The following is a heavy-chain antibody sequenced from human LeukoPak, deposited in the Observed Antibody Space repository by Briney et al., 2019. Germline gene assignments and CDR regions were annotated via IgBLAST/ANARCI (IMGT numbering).Heavy chain of an antibody. J-gene: IGHJ6*02. Sequence: GGSLRLSCAASGFTFSDYYMSWIRQAPGKGLEWVSYISSSGSTIYYADSVKGRFTISRDNAKNSLYLQMNSLRAEDTAVYYCARQIHGSGSYYKIYYYYGMDVWGQGTTVTVSS. V-gene: IGHV3-11*04. CDR3: ARQIHGSGSYYKIYYYYGMDV. CDR1: GFTFSDYY. D-gene: IGHD3-10*01. CDR2: ISSSGSTI.